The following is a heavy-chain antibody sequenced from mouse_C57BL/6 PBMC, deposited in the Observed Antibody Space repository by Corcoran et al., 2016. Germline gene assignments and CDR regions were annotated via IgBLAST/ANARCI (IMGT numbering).Heavy chain of an antibody. J-gene: IGHJ2*01. V-gene: IGHV1-9*01. D-gene: IGHD2-4*01. Sequence: QVRLQQSGAELMKPGASVKLSGKATGYTFTGYWIGWVKQRPGHGLEWIGEILPGSGSTNYNEKFKGKATFSADTSSNTAYMQRSSLTTEDSAIYYCARRGAYSDFDYWGQGTTLIVSS. CDR1: GYTFTGYW. CDR2: ILPGSGST. CDR3: ARRGAYSDFDY.